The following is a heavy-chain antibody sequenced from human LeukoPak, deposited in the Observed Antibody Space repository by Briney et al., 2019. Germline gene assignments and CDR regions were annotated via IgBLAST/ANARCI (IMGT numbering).Heavy chain of an antibody. V-gene: IGHV1-46*01. Sequence: ASVKVSCRASGYTFTSYYIHWVRQAPGQGLEWMGLINPSGGSTNYAQKFQGRVTISVDTSKNQFSLRLSSVTAADTAVYYCARGQKYRSGYTVTELGSGYFDYWGQGTLVTVSS. J-gene: IGHJ4*02. CDR3: ARGQKYRSGYTVTELGSGYFDY. CDR1: GYTFTSYY. D-gene: IGHD5-18*01. CDR2: INPSGGST.